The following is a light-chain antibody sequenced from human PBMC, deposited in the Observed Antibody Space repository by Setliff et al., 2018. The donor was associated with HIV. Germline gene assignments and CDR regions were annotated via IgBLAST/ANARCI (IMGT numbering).Light chain of an antibody. CDR1: QSISGY. Sequence: DIQMTQSPSSLSASVGDRVTITCRASQSISGYLNWYQQKPGKAPKLLIYAASTLQSGVPSTFRGSVSGTDFTLTISGLQLEDFATYYCQQSYNTPRTFGGGTKVDIK. V-gene: IGKV1-39*01. CDR2: AAS. CDR3: QQSYNTPRT. J-gene: IGKJ4*01.